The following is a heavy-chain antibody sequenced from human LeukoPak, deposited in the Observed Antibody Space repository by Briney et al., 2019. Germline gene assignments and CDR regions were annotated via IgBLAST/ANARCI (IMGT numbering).Heavy chain of an antibody. Sequence: SVKVSCKASGGTFSSYAISWVRQAPGQGLEWMGGIIPIFGTANYAQKFQGRVTITADETTSTAYMELSSLRSEDTAIYYCATARQFSYYGLDVWGQGTTVTVSS. CDR2: IIPIFGTA. CDR1: GGTFSSYA. V-gene: IGHV1-69*13. D-gene: IGHD5-24*01. J-gene: IGHJ6*02. CDR3: ATARQFSYYGLDV.